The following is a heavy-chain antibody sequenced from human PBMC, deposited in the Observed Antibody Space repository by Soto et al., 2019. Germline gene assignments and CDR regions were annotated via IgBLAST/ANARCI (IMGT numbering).Heavy chain of an antibody. D-gene: IGHD3-3*01. CDR3: TRHPERGPISDYYYMDV. J-gene: IGHJ6*03. CDR2: IRSKANSYAT. CDR1: GFTFSGSA. V-gene: IGHV3-73*01. Sequence: EVQLVESGGGLVQPGGSLKLSRAASGFTFSGSAMHWVRQASGKGLEWVGRIRSKANSYATAYAASVKGRFTISRDDSKNTAYLQMNSLKTEDTAVYYCTRHPERGPISDYYYMDVWGKGTTVTVSS.